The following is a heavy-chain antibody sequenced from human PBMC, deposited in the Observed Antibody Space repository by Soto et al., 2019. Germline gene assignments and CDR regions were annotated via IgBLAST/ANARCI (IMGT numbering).Heavy chain of an antibody. V-gene: IGHV4-34*01. J-gene: IGHJ6*02. D-gene: IGHD6-13*01. CDR1: GGSFSGYY. CDR3: ARDPIAPGAAAGTVYYYGMDV. CDR2: INHSGST. Sequence: SETLSLTCAVYGGSFSGYYWSWIRQPPGKGLEWIGEINHSGSTNYNPSLKSRVTISVDTSKNQFSLKLSSVTAADTAVYYCARDPIAPGAAAGTVYYYGMDVWGQGTTVTVSS.